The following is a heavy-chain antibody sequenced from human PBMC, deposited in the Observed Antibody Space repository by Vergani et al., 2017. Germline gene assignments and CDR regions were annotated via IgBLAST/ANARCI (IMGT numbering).Heavy chain of an antibody. CDR3: ARDQGSGTNRHHYGMDV. Sequence: EENLVESGGGLVKPGGSLRLSCVASGFTFGSYSVNWVRQAPGRGLEWVSSISSSGNYVYYTASVTGRFSISRDNAKSLLSLQMNSLRADDTAVYYCARDQGSGTNRHHYGMDVWGQGTTVTVSS. CDR2: ISSSGNYV. J-gene: IGHJ6*02. CDR1: GFTFGSYS. V-gene: IGHV3-21*06. D-gene: IGHD3-10*01.